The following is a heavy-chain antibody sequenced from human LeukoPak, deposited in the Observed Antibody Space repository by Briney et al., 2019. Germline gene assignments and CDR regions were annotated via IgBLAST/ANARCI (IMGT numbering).Heavy chain of an antibody. V-gene: IGHV3-23*01. J-gene: IGHJ2*01. CDR2: ISGSGGST. CDR1: GFTFSSYA. Sequence: GGSLRLSCAASGFTFSSYAMSWVRQAPGKGLEWVSAISGSGGSTYYADSVKGRFTSSRDNSKNTLYLQMNSLRAEDTAVYYCAKGTLIAARPNWYFDLWGRGTLVTVSS. D-gene: IGHD6-6*01. CDR3: AKGTLIAARPNWYFDL.